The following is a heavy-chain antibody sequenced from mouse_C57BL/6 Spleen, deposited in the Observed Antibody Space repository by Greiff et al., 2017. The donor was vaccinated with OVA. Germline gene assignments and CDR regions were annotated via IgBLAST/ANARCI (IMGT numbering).Heavy chain of an antibody. D-gene: IGHD4-1*01. V-gene: IGHV1-69*01. CDR3: ARKELGSPFAY. Sequence: QVQLKQPGAELVMPGASVKLSCKASGYTFTSYWMHWVKQRPGQGLEWIGEIDPSDSYTNYNQKFKGKSTLTVDKSSSTAYMQLSSLTSEDSAVYYCARKELGSPFAYWGQGTLVTVSA. CDR1: GYTFTSYW. J-gene: IGHJ3*01. CDR2: IDPSDSYT.